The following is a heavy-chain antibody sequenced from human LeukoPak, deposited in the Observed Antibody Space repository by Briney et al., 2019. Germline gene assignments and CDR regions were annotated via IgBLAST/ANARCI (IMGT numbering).Heavy chain of an antibody. V-gene: IGHV3-30*04. CDR2: ISYDGTNQ. Sequence: GGSLRLSCAASGSTFSTDAMHWVRQAPGKGLEWVAVISYDGTNQYYPDSVKGRFTISRDNSKNTVYLQMNSLRPEDTAVYYCARDHSQDVAVAALHYWGQGTLVTVSS. CDR3: ARDHSQDVAVAALHY. CDR1: GSTFSTDA. J-gene: IGHJ4*02. D-gene: IGHD6-19*01.